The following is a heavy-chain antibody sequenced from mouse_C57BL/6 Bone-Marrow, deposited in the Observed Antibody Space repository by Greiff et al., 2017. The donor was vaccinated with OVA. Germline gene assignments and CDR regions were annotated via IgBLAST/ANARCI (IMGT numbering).Heavy chain of an antibody. CDR1: GFTFSSYC. D-gene: IGHD1-1*01. V-gene: IGHV5-6*01. CDR2: ISSGSSYT. CDR3: ARQKNYCGSSDVGY. Sequence: EVKLLESGGDLVKPGGSLKLSCAASGFTFSSYCMSWVRQTPDKRLEWVATISSGSSYTNYPDSVKGRFTISRDNAKNTRYLQMSSLKSEDTAIYDCARQKNYCGSSDVGYWGQGTTVTVAS. J-gene: IGHJ2*01.